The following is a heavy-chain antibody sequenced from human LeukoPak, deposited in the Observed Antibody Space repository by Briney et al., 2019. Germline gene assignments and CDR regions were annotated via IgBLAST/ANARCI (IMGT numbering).Heavy chain of an antibody. D-gene: IGHD3-3*01. J-gene: IGHJ4*02. Sequence: ASVKVSCKASGYTFTGYYMHWVRQAPGQGLEWMGWINPNSGGTNYAQKFQGRVTMTRDTSISTAYMELSRLRSDDMAVYYCARVGRVNDFWSGYFDYWGQGTLVTVSS. CDR1: GYTFTGYY. V-gene: IGHV1-2*02. CDR3: ARVGRVNDFWSGYFDY. CDR2: INPNSGGT.